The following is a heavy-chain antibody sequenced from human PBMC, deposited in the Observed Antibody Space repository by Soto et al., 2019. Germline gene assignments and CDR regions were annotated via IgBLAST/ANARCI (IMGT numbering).Heavy chain of an antibody. CDR2: IYYSGTT. D-gene: IGHD5-18*01. CDR1: GYSISSSNW. Sequence: PSETLSLTCAVSGYSISSSNWWGWIRQPPGKGLEWIGYIYYSGTTYYNPSLKSRVTMSVDTSKNQFSLKLTSVTAVDTAVYYCARDLDTAMARVPLNYYYGMDVWGQGTTVTVSS. V-gene: IGHV4-28*03. J-gene: IGHJ6*02. CDR3: ARDLDTAMARVPLNYYYGMDV.